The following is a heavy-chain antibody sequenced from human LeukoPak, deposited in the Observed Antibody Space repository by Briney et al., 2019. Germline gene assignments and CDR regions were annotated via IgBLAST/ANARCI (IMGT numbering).Heavy chain of an antibody. D-gene: IGHD6-6*01. V-gene: IGHV1-69*02. Sequence: SVKVSCKASGYTFTGYYMHWVRQAPGQGLEWMGRIIPILGIANYAQKFQGRVTITADKSTSTAYMELSSLRSEDTAVYYCARYSSSSGGDYFDYWGQGTLVTVSS. J-gene: IGHJ4*02. CDR3: ARYSSSSGGDYFDY. CDR2: IIPILGIA. CDR1: GYTFTGYY.